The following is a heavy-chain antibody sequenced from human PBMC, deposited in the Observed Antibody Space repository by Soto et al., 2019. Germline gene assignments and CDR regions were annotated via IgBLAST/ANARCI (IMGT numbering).Heavy chain of an antibody. Sequence: QVHLQESGPGLVKPSETRSLTCAVSSASLDSHNRSRNRQPPGYGLAWLGYIYPSGMTNYSPSLRGRVAISIDESKNQFSLRLDSVFAADAAVYFCARMRGLGEISPFFDHWGQGTLVTVSS. D-gene: IGHD3-16*02. CDR2: IYPSGMT. CDR3: ARMRGLGEISPFFDH. J-gene: IGHJ4*02. V-gene: IGHV4-59*11. CDR1: SASLDSHN.